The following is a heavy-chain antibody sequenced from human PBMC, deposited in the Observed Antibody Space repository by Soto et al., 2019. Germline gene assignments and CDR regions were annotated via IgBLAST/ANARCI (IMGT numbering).Heavy chain of an antibody. CDR1: GGKCSNAG. V-gene: IGHV3-15*01. CDR3: TTARVGATRSDY. CDR2: IKSKTDGGTT. D-gene: IGHD1-26*01. J-gene: IGHJ4*02. Sequence: GGLQRLSCASAGGKCSNAGMSWVRQAPGKGLEWVGRIKSKTDGGTTDYAAPVKGRFTISRDDSKNTLYLQMNSLKTEDTAVYYCTTARVGATRSDYWGQGTLVTVSS.